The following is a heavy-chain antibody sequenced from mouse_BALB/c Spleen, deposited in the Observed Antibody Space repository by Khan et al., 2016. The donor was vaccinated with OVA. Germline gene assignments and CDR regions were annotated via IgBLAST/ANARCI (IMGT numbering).Heavy chain of an antibody. CDR1: GYSITSDYA. J-gene: IGHJ2*01. D-gene: IGHD1-1*01. Sequence: EVQLQESGPGLVKPSQSLSLSCTVTGYSITSDYAWNWIRQFPGNKLEWLGYINYSGSTSYNPSLKSLISITRDTSKNQFFLQLNSVTTEDTATYYCARDYYGSIYFDYWGQGTTLTVSS. CDR2: INYSGST. CDR3: ARDYYGSIYFDY. V-gene: IGHV3-2*02.